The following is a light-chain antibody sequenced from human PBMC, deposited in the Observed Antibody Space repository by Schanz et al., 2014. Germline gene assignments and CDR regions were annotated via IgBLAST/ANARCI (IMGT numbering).Light chain of an antibody. CDR2: DVS. CDR3: SSYSSSSTLV. J-gene: IGLJ2*01. CDR1: RSDVGGYNH. V-gene: IGLV2-14*01. Sequence: QSALTQHASVSGSPGQSITISCTGTRSDVGGYNHVSWYQQHPGKAPKLMIYDVSNRPSGVSNRFSASKSGNTASLTISGLHAEDEAEYYCSSYSSSSTLVFGGGTKLTVL.